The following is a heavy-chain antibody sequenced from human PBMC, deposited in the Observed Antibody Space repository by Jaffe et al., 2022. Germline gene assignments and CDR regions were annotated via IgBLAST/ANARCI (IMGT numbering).Heavy chain of an antibody. Sequence: QVQLVESGGGVVQPGGSLRLSCAASGFTFSSYGMHWVRQAPGKGLEWVAFIRYDGSNKYYADSVKGRFTISRDNSKNTLYLQMNSLRAEDTAVYYCAKSIRFLEWLDWGQGTLVTVSS. J-gene: IGHJ4*02. D-gene: IGHD3-3*01. CDR2: IRYDGSNK. CDR1: GFTFSSYG. V-gene: IGHV3-30*02. CDR3: AKSIRFLEWLD.